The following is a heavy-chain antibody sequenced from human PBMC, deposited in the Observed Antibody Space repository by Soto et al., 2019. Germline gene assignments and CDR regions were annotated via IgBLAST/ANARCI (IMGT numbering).Heavy chain of an antibody. J-gene: IGHJ4*02. CDR1: GGTFSSYA. CDR2: IIPIFDTA. V-gene: IGHV1-69*12. CDR3: ARDRGNMVRRVHYFDY. Sequence: QVQLVQSGAEVKKPGSSVKVSCKASGGTFSSYAISWVRQAPGQGLEWMGGIIPIFDTANYAQKFQGRVTITAAEPTRTAYMGLSSLRSVDTAVYYCARDRGNMVRRVHYFDYWGPGTLVTVSS. D-gene: IGHD3-10*01.